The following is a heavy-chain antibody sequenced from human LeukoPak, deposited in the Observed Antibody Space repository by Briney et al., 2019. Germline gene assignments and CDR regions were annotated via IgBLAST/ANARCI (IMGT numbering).Heavy chain of an antibody. CDR1: GFTVSSNY. V-gene: IGHV3-66*04. J-gene: IGHJ3*02. CDR3: AKPDLTGYYKGAFDI. D-gene: IGHD3-9*01. Sequence: GGSLRLSCAASGFTVSSNYMSWVRQAPGKGLEWVSVIYSGGSTYYADSVKGRFTISRDNSKNTLYLQMNSLRAEDTAVYYCAKPDLTGYYKGAFDIWGQGTMVTVSS. CDR2: IYSGGST.